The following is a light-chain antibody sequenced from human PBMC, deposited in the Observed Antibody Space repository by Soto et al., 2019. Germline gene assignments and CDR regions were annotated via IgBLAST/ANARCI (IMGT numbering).Light chain of an antibody. CDR3: LKSNSFPFT. CDR1: QGISNW. V-gene: IGKV1-12*01. Sequence: DIQMTQSQSSLSASVGDRVTITCLASQGISNWLAWYQQKPGKAPNLLIYGASNLQSGEPSRFSGSGSGTDFTHTISSVQPEDFATYYCLKSNSFPFTVGQWTGLDIK. CDR2: GAS. J-gene: IGKJ2*01.